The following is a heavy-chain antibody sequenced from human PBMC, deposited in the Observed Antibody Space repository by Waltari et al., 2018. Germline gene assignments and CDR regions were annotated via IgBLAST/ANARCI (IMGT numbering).Heavy chain of an antibody. CDR1: GGSISSSSYY. Sequence: QLQLQESGPGLVKPSETLSLTCTVSGGSISSSSYYWGWIRQPPGKGLEWIGSIYYSGSTYYNPSRKSRVTISVDTSKNQFSLKLSSVTAADTAVYYCARRAPYCGGDCYFDYWGQGTLVTVSS. V-gene: IGHV4-39*01. CDR2: IYYSGST. CDR3: ARRAPYCGGDCYFDY. D-gene: IGHD2-21*02. J-gene: IGHJ4*02.